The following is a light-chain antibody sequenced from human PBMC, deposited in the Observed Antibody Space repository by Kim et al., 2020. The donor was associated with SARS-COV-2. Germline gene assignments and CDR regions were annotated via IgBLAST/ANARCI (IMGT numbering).Light chain of an antibody. CDR1: QSLVRSDGMTY. CDR3: MQNKQFPT. V-gene: IGKV2D-29*01. CDR2: EVS. Sequence: IVMTQTPVSLSVTPGQPASMSCKSSQSLVRSDGMTYLYWYVQKTVQTPQLLIHEVSNRFSGVPDRFSGSGSGTDVTLKISRVEAEDVGIYFCMQNKQFPTFCQGTKVEI. J-gene: IGKJ2*01.